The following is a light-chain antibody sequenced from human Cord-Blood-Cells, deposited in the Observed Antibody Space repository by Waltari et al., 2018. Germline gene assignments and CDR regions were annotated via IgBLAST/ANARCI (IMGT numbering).Light chain of an antibody. V-gene: IGLV2-14*01. CDR1: SRDFGCSHY. CDR3: SSYTSSSTLV. J-gene: IGLJ2*01. Sequence: SALTQPASVSGSPGQWITIPCPGTSRDFGCSHYVSWYQQHPGKAPKLMLYDVSNRPSGVSNRFSGSKSGNTASLTISGLQAEDEADYYCSSYTSSSTLVFGGGTKLTVL. CDR2: DVS.